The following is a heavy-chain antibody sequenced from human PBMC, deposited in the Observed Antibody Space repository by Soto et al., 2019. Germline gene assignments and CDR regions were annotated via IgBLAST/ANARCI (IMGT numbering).Heavy chain of an antibody. J-gene: IGHJ6*02. Sequence: EVQLVESGGGLVKPGGSLRLSCAASGFTFSSYSMNWVRQAPGKGLEWVSSISSSSSYIYYADSVKGRFTISRDNAKNSLYLQMNSLRAEDTAVYYCARGIRGSGRGGWYYGMDVWGQGTTVTVSS. CDR1: GFTFSSYS. CDR2: ISSSSSYI. D-gene: IGHD6-19*01. V-gene: IGHV3-21*01. CDR3: ARGIRGSGRGGWYYGMDV.